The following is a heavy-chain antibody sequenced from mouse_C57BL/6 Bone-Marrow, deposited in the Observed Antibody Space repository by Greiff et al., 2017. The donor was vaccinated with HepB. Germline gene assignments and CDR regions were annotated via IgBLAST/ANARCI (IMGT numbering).Heavy chain of an antibody. CDR1: GFTFSSYA. D-gene: IGHD2-3*01. CDR2: ISDGGSYT. V-gene: IGHV5-4*01. J-gene: IGHJ2*01. Sequence: DVKLVESGGGLVKPGGSLKLSCAASGFTFSSYAMSWVRQTPEKRLEWVATISDGGSYTYYPDNVKGRFTISRDNAKKNLYLQMSHLKSEDTAMYYCARDSRWLPYYFDYWGQGTTLTVSS. CDR3: ARDSRWLPYYFDY.